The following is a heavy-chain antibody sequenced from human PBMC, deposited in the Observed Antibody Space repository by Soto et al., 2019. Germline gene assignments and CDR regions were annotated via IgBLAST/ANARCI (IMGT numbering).Heavy chain of an antibody. Sequence: EVQMLESGGGLVHPGGSLRLSCAASGFTFSNYAMNWVRQAPGKGLEWVSSISGSGRNTYYADSVKGRLTISRDSSKNTLYVQMNSLRVDDTGVYYCAKDLNGSGSFTSYYHYGMEVCGQGTTVTVFS. CDR2: ISGSGRNT. CDR3: AKDLNGSGSFTSYYHYGMEV. CDR1: GFTFSNYA. D-gene: IGHD3-10*01. V-gene: IGHV3-23*01. J-gene: IGHJ6*01.